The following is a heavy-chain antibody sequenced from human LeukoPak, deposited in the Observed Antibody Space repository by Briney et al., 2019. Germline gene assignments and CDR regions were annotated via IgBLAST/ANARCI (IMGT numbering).Heavy chain of an antibody. V-gene: IGHV1-2*02. CDR3: ARATYYQGWVVVPAAIYFDY. J-gene: IGHJ4*02. CDR1: GYTFTGYY. D-gene: IGHD2-2*02. Sequence: ASVKVCCKAAGYTFTGYYMHWVRQAPGQGLEWMGWINPNSGGTNYAQKFQGRVTMTRDTSISTAYMELSRLRSDDTAVFYCARATYYQGWVVVPAAIYFDYWGQGTLVTVSS. CDR2: INPNSGGT.